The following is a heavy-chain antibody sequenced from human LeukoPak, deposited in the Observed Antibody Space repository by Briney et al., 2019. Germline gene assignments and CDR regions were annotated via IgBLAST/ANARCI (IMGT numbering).Heavy chain of an antibody. CDR2: IRYDGSNK. V-gene: IGHV3-30*02. Sequence: GGSLRLSCAAFGFSFSSYGMFWVRQAPGKGLEWVAFIRYDGSNKYYADSVKGRFTISRDNSKNTLYLQMNSLRAEDTAVYYCAKDYSNYGYYYYYMDVWGKGTTVTVSS. D-gene: IGHD4-11*01. J-gene: IGHJ6*03. CDR3: AKDYSNYGYYYYYMDV. CDR1: GFSFSSYG.